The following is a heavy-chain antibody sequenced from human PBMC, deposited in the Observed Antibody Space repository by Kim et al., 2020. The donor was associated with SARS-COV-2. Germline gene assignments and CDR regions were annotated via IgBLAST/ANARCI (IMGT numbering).Heavy chain of an antibody. J-gene: IGHJ4*02. CDR1: GFTFSSYC. Sequence: GGSLRLSCAASGFTFSSYCMHWVRQAPGKGLEWVAVISYDGSNKYYADSVKGRFTISRDNSKNTLYLQMNSLRAEDTAVYYCAKDGGGVTTLWGQGTLVTVSS. D-gene: IGHD4-17*01. CDR3: AKDGGGVTTL. CDR2: ISYDGSNK. V-gene: IGHV3-30*18.